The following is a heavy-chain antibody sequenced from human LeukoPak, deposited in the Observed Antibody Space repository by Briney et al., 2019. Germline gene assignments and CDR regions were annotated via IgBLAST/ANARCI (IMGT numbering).Heavy chain of an antibody. J-gene: IGHJ6*02. CDR3: ARSRRLASPVTFYYGMDV. CDR2: ISPTGDYI. Sequence: GGSLRLSCVASGFTFRGYMFNWVRQAPGEGLEWVSSISPTGDYIYYVDSVRGRFTISRDNDETSVFLQMDSLRVEDTAVYFCARSRRLASPVTFYYGMDVWGQGTTVTVAS. D-gene: IGHD4-23*01. V-gene: IGHV3-21*01. CDR1: GFTFRGYM.